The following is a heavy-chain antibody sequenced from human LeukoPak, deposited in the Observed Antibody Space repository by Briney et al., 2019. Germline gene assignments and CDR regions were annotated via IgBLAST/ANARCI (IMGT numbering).Heavy chain of an antibody. CDR3: AKDYRYCTSTSCYGDDAFDI. CDR1: GFTFSSYA. Sequence: GGSLRLSCAASGFTFSSYAMTWVRQAPGKGLEWVSAISGSGVSTYYADSVKGRSTISRDNSKNTLYLQMSSLRAEDTAVYYCAKDYRYCTSTSCYGDDAFDIWGQGTMVTVSS. D-gene: IGHD2-2*01. V-gene: IGHV3-23*01. CDR2: ISGSGVST. J-gene: IGHJ3*02.